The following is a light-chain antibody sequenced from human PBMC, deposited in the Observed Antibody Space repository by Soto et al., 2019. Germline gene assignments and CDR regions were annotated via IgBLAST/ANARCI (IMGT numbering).Light chain of an antibody. CDR3: MQGSHWPPIT. Sequence: DVVGTQWPGSLPFTLLRAASISCRSSQSLVHRDGNTYLSGFRQRPGRSPRRLIYKVSNREAGVPDRFSGSGSGTDFTLKISRVEAEDVGLYYCMQGSHWPPITFGQGTKVDIK. CDR2: KVS. CDR1: QSLVHRDGNTY. J-gene: IGKJ1*01. V-gene: IGKV2-30*02.